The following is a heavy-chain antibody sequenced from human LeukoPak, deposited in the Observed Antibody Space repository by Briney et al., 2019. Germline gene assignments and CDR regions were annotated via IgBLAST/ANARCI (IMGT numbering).Heavy chain of an antibody. D-gene: IGHD3-10*01. CDR2: INHSGST. CDR3: ARGRMVRGPWGWFDP. Sequence: SETLSLTCAVYGGSFSGYYWSWIRQPPGKGLEWIGEINHSGSTNHNPSLKSRVTISVDTSKNQFSLKLSSVTAADTAVYYCARGRMVRGPWGWFDPWGQGTLVTVSS. CDR1: GGSFSGYY. J-gene: IGHJ5*02. V-gene: IGHV4-34*01.